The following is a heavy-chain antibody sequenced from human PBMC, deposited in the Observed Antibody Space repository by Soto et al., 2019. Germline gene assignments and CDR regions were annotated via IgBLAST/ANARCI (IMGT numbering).Heavy chain of an antibody. D-gene: IGHD2-2*01. J-gene: IGHJ3*02. V-gene: IGHV3-30*03. Sequence: GGSLRLSCAASGFTFSSYGLHWVRQAPGKGLEWVAVISYDGNTKFYADSVKGRFTISRDNSKNTLYLQMSSLRPEDTAVYYCARDDGVSSTNVKAFDIWGQGTKVTVSS. CDR1: GFTFSSYG. CDR2: ISYDGNTK. CDR3: ARDDGVSSTNVKAFDI.